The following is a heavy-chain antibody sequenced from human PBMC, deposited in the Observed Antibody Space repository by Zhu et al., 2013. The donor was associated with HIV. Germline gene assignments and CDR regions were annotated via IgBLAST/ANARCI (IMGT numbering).Heavy chain of an antibody. D-gene: IGHD3-10*01. CDR2: INPSGGST. J-gene: IGHJ3*02. Sequence: QVQLVQSGAEVKKPGASVKVSCKASGYTFTSYYMHWVRQAPGQGLEWMGIINPSGGSTSYAQKFQGRVTMTRDTSTSTVYMELSSLRSEDTAVYYCARETPGSEQDFVLHHFSGGAFDIWGQGTMVTVSS. V-gene: IGHV1-46*03. CDR3: ARETPGSEQDFVLHHFSGGAFDI. CDR1: GYTFTSYY.